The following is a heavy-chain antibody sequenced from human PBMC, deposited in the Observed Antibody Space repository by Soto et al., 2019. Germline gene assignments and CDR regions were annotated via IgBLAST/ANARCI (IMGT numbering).Heavy chain of an antibody. CDR1: GYTFTGYY. D-gene: IGHD3-3*01. CDR3: ARERFLAWLSTTNYYYYGMDV. J-gene: IGHJ6*02. Sequence: ASVKVSCKASGYTFTGYYMHWVRQAPGQGLEWMGWINPNSGGTNYAQKFQGRVTMTRDTSISTAYMELSRLRSDDTAVYYCARERFLAWLSTTNYYYYGMDVWGQGTTVTVSS. V-gene: IGHV1-2*02. CDR2: INPNSGGT.